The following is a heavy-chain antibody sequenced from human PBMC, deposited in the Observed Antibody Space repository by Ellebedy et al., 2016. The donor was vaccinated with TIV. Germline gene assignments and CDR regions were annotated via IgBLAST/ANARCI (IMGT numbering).Heavy chain of an antibody. CDR3: ARERDASMASYYYYGMDV. V-gene: IGHV1-2*02. CDR2: INPNSGGT. D-gene: IGHD5-18*01. CDR1: GYNFKSYD. J-gene: IGHJ6*02. Sequence: AASVKVSCKASGYNFKSYDINWVRQAPGQGPEWMGWINPNSGGTNLPQKFQGRVTMTRDRSISTAYMELSRLRSDDTAVYYCARERDASMASYYYYGMDVWGQGTTVTVSS.